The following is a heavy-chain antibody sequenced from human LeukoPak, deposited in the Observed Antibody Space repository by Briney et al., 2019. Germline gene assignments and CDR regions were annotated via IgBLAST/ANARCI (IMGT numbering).Heavy chain of an antibody. D-gene: IGHD7-27*01. Sequence: SETLSLTCTVSDGSISNSYWNWVRQPPGKELEWLGYIHSSGRTNYNPSLKSRITLLIDTSENQFSLKLSSVTAADTAVYYCAREGTGIARPDDAFDIWGQGTMVTVSS. V-gene: IGHV4-59*12. CDR2: IHSSGRT. J-gene: IGHJ3*02. CDR1: DGSISNSY. CDR3: AREGTGIARPDDAFDI.